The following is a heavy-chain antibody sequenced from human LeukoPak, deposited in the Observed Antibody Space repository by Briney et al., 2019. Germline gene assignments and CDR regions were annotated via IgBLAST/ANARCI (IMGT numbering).Heavy chain of an antibody. Sequence: GGSLRLSCAASGFTFKYFWVSWVRQAPGKGLEWVANIKQDGSEKYYADSAKGRFTISTDNAQNSLFLQVNSLRPEDTAVYYCARARQYKLGFYDSWGQGTLVTVSS. J-gene: IGHJ4*02. CDR1: GFTFKYFW. CDR2: IKQDGSEK. V-gene: IGHV3-7*04. D-gene: IGHD3-22*01. CDR3: ARARQYKLGFYDS.